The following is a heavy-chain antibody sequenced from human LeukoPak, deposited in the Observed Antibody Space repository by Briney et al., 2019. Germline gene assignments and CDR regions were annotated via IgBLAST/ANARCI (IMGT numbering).Heavy chain of an antibody. CDR2: VYSSGST. CDR1: GGSISSDSYY. D-gene: IGHD2/OR15-2a*01. Sequence: SETLSLTCTVSGGSISSDSYYWSWIRQPAGKRLEWIGRVYSSGSTNYNPSLQSRVTISVDTSKNQFSLKPTSVTAADTAVYFCASRKLLAPVTDSWGQGTLVTVSS. CDR3: ASRKLLAPVTDS. J-gene: IGHJ5*01. V-gene: IGHV4-61*02.